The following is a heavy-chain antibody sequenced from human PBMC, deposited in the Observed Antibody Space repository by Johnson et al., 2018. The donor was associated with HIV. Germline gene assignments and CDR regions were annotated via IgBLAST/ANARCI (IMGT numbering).Heavy chain of an antibody. CDR3: ARVQLLADDVFNI. D-gene: IGHD3-10*01. CDR1: GFTFSTNW. Sequence: VQLVESGGDLVQPGGSLRLSCVGSGFTFSTNWMHWVRQAPGKGLVWVSRINSDGSSTSYADSVKGRFTISRDNAKNTLYLQMDSLGAEDTAVYYFARVQLLADDVFNIWGQGTMVTVSS. CDR2: INSDGSST. V-gene: IGHV3-74*01. J-gene: IGHJ3*02.